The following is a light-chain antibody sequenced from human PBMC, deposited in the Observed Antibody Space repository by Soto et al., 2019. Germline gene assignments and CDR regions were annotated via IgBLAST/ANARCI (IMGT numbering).Light chain of an antibody. V-gene: IGKV1-12*01. Sequence: DIQMTQSPSSVSASVGGSVTITCRASQGISRWLAWYQQKPGKAPKVLIYVASSLRSGVPSRFRGSGSGTDFTFTISRLQPEDIATYYCQQYENLPTFGQGTRLEIK. CDR1: QGISRW. CDR2: VAS. CDR3: QQYENLPT. J-gene: IGKJ5*01.